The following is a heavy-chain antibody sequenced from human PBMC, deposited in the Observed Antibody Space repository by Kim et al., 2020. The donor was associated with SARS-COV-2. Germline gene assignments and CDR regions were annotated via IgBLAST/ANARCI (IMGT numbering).Heavy chain of an antibody. J-gene: IGHJ5*02. D-gene: IGHD6-13*01. V-gene: IGHV3-21*01. Sequence: ADSVKGRFTISRDNAKNSLYLQMNSLRAEDTAVYYCARGGIAATKGWFDPWGQGTLVTVSS. CDR3: ARGGIAATKGWFDP.